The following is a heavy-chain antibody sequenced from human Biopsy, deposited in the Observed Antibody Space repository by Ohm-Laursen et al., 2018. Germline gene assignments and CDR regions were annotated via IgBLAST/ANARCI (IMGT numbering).Heavy chain of an antibody. CDR2: INPHSGTT. CDR1: GYTFTGQY. D-gene: IGHD2-15*01. Sequence: VSSVKVSCKTSGYTFTGQYLHWVRQVPGQGLEWMGWINPHSGTTKFAQDFQGRVTMTRDTSITTAYMELRRLRSGDTAAYYCAKGQDLRGGAEYFQHWGQGALVTVSS. CDR3: AKGQDLRGGAEYFQH. V-gene: IGHV1-2*02. J-gene: IGHJ1*01.